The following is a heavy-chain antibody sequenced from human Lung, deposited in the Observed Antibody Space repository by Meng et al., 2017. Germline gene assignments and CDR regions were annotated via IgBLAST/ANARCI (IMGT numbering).Heavy chain of an antibody. Sequence: QVGFQGPAPGLVTPSGPLSLTGAVFGGSISSRNWWSWVRQSPGKGLEWIGEIYHSGRTNYNPSLESRVTISLDKSQNHFSLKVKSVTAADTAVYYCVRGGQDQAYYDFWSGPFDPWGQGTLVTVSS. CDR3: VRGGQDQAYYDFWSGPFDP. V-gene: IGHV4-4*02. CDR2: IYHSGRT. CDR1: GGSISSRNW. D-gene: IGHD3-3*01. J-gene: IGHJ5*02.